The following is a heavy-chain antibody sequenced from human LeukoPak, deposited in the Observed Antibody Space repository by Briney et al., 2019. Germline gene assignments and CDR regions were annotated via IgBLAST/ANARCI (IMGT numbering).Heavy chain of an antibody. Sequence: PGGSLRLSCAASGFTFSSYAMSWVRQAPGKGLEWVSAISGSGGSTYYADSVKGRFTISRDNSKNTLYLQMNSLRAEDTAVCYCAKSGYCSSTSCYGHYYYYYGMDVWGQGTTVTVSS. D-gene: IGHD2-2*03. V-gene: IGHV3-23*01. CDR1: GFTFSSYA. CDR2: ISGSGGST. CDR3: AKSGYCSSTSCYGHYYYYYGMDV. J-gene: IGHJ6*02.